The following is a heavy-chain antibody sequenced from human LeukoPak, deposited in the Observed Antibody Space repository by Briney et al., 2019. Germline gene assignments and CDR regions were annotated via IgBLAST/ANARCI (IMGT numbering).Heavy chain of an antibody. CDR2: VHTTTTIAAGTT. Sequence: GGSLRLSCTASGFTLIKFGLSWVRQAPGKRLEWVASVHTTTTIAAGTTFYADSVKGRFTISGNSSKNTVYLQMNTLRVEDTAVYYCASDFPLYYYYMDVWGKGTTVTVSS. CDR1: GFTLIKFG. CDR3: ASDFPLYYYYMDV. V-gene: IGHV3-21*04. J-gene: IGHJ6*03.